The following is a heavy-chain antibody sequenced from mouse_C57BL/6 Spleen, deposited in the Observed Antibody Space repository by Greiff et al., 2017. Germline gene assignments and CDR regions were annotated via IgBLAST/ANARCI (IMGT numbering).Heavy chain of an antibody. CDR3: ARRDYDEYYFGF. J-gene: IGHJ2*01. Sequence: EVKLVESGGGLVQPGGSLKLSCAASGFTFSDYYMYWVRQTPEKRLEWVAYISNGGGSTYYPDTVKGRFTISRDNAKNTLYLQMSRLKSEDTAVYYCARRDYDEYYFGFWGQGTTLTGSS. D-gene: IGHD2-4*01. CDR2: ISNGGGST. V-gene: IGHV5-12*01. CDR1: GFTFSDYY.